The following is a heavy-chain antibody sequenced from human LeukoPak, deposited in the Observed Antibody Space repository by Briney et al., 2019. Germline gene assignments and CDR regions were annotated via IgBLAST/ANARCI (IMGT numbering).Heavy chain of an antibody. D-gene: IGHD1-1*01. CDR3: ARPPSGYPYYYYYMDV. CDR1: GGTLSNYA. CDR2: IIPMFGTA. V-gene: IGHV1-69*05. J-gene: IGHJ6*03. Sequence: GASVKVSCKASGGTLSNYALSWVRQAPGQGLEWMGGIIPMFGTANYAQKFQGRVTITTDESTSTAYMELSSLRSEDTAVYYCARPPSGYPYYYYYMDVWGKGTTVTVSS.